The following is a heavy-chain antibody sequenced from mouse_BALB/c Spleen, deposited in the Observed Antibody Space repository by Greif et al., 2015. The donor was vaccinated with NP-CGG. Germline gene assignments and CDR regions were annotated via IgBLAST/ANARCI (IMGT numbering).Heavy chain of an antibody. Sequence: EVHLVESGGGLVKPGGSLKLSCAASGFTFSSYAMSWVRQTPEKRLEWVATISSGGSYTYYPDSVKGRFTISRDNAKNTLYLQMSSLRSEDTAMYYCARDYGSSYDYAMDYWGQGTSVTVSS. V-gene: IGHV5-9-3*01. CDR2: ISSGGSYT. CDR3: ARDYGSSYDYAMDY. D-gene: IGHD1-1*01. CDR1: GFTFSSYA. J-gene: IGHJ4*01.